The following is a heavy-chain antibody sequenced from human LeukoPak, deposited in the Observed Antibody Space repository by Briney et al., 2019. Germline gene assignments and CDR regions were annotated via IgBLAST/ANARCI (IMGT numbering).Heavy chain of an antibody. D-gene: IGHD3-22*01. V-gene: IGHV3-23*01. CDR1: GITLSNYG. CDR3: AKRGVVIRVILVGFHKEAYYFDS. J-gene: IGHJ4*02. Sequence: GGSLRLSCAVSGITLSNYGMTWVRQAPGKGLEWVAGISDSGGRTNYADSVKGRFTISRDNPKNTLYLQMNNLRAEDTAVYFCAKRGVVIRVILVGFHKEAYYFDSWGQGALVTVSS. CDR2: ISDSGGRT.